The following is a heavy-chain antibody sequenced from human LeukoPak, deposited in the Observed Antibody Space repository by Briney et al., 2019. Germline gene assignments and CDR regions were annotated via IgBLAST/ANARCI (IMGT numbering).Heavy chain of an antibody. J-gene: IGHJ4*02. Sequence: SVKVSCKASGGTFSSYAISWVRQAPGQGLEWMGRIIPILGIANYAQKFQGRVTITADKSTSTAYMELSSLRSEDTAVYYCASSVGTHTTFGVVSPYWGQGTLVTVSS. D-gene: IGHD3-3*01. CDR1: GGTFSSYA. CDR2: IIPILGIA. CDR3: ASSVGTHTTFGVVSPY. V-gene: IGHV1-69*04.